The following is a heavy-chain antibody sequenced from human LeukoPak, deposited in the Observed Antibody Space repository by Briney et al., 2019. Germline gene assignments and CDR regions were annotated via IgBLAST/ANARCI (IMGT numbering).Heavy chain of an antibody. CDR2: ISAYNGNT. CDR3: ARDNSVRDEAWWFNP. Sequence: ASVKVSCKASGYTFTSYGISWVRQAPGQGLEWMGWISAYNGNTNYAQKLQGRVTMTTDTSTSTAYMELRSLRSDDAAVYYCARDNSVRDEAWWFNPWGQGTLVTVSS. CDR1: GYTFTSYG. D-gene: IGHD5-24*01. J-gene: IGHJ5*02. V-gene: IGHV1-18*01.